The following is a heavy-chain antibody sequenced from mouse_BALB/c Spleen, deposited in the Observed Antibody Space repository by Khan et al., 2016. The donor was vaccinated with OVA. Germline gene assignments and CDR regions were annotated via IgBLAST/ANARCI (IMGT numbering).Heavy chain of an antibody. CDR1: GYTFTTYT. Sequence: QVQLQQPGAELARPGASVKMSCKASGYTFTTYTIHWVKQRPGQGLEWIGYINPSNGYTNYNQKFKDKSTLTADKSSSTAYMQLSSLTSDYSAVYYCAREGAYYRSDGWFSYWGQGTRVTVSA. CDR3: AREGAYYRSDGWFSY. D-gene: IGHD2-14*01. J-gene: IGHJ3*01. V-gene: IGHV1-4*01. CDR2: INPSNGYT.